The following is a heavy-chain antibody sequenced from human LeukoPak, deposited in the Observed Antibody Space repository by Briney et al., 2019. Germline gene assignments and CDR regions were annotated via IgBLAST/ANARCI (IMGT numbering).Heavy chain of an antibody. CDR3: ARRTILFATDWFDP. D-gene: IGHD3-3*01. J-gene: IGHJ5*02. CDR1: GGSISSYY. V-gene: IGHV4-59*01. CDR2: IYYSGST. Sequence: PSETLSLTCTVSGGSISSYYWSWIRQPPGKGLEWIGYIYYSGSTNCNPSLKSRVTISVDTSKNQFSLRLSSVTAADTAVYYCARRTILFATDWFDPWGQGTLLTVSS.